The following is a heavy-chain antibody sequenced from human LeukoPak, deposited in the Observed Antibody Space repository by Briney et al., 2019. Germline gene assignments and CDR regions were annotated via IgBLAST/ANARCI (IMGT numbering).Heavy chain of an antibody. V-gene: IGHV5-51*01. D-gene: IGHD6-19*01. Sequence: GESLKISCKASGYSFDSYWIGWVRQIPGKGLDWRGMIYPVDSDTRYSPSFQGQVTISVDKSTTTAYLQWSSVKASDTAMYFCARREGGSGWDFDFWGQGTLVTVSS. CDR1: GYSFDSYW. CDR3: ARREGGSGWDFDF. CDR2: IYPVDSDT. J-gene: IGHJ4*02.